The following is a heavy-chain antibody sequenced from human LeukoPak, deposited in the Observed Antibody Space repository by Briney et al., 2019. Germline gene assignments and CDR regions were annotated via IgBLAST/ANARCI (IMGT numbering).Heavy chain of an antibody. V-gene: IGHV3-30*03. CDR2: ISYDGSNK. CDR3: ARNPGMDV. Sequence: PGRSLRLSCVVSGFTFSSYGMHWVRQAPGKGLEWVAVISYDGSNKYYADSVKGRFTISRDNSKNTLYLQMNSLRAEDTAVYYCARNPGMDVWGQGTTVTVSS. J-gene: IGHJ6*02. CDR1: GFTFSSYG.